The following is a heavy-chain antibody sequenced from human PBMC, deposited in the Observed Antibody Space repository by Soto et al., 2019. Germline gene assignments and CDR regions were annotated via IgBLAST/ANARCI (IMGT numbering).Heavy chain of an antibody. V-gene: IGHV3-23*01. CDR2: ISGSGGST. J-gene: IGHJ4*02. Sequence: PGGSLRLSCAASGFTFSSYAMSWVRQAPGKGLEWVSAISGSGGSTYYADSVKGRFTISRDNSKNTLYLQMNSLRAEDTAVYYCAKSYYYDSSDLSYNDYWGQGTLVTVSS. CDR1: GFTFSSYA. D-gene: IGHD3-22*01. CDR3: AKSYYYDSSDLSYNDY.